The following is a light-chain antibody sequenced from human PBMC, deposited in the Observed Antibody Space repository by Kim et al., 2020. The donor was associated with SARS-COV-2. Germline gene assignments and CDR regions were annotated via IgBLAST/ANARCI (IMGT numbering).Light chain of an antibody. Sequence: PGGTGTLTCASSTGAVTSGNYPSWFQQKPGQAPRQLIYSTTNKQSWTPARFSGSLLGGKAALTLSGVQPEDEADYYCLYYYGGAWVFGGGTKVTVL. J-gene: IGLJ3*02. V-gene: IGLV7-43*01. CDR2: STT. CDR3: LYYYGGAWV. CDR1: TGAVTSGNY.